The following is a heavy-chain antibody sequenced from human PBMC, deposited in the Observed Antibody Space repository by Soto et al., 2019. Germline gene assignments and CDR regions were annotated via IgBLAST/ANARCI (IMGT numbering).Heavy chain of an antibody. D-gene: IGHD2-2*01. CDR2: IYPGDSDT. Sequence: GESLKISCKGSGYSFTSYWIGWVRQMPGKGLEWMGIIYPGDSDTGYSPSFQGQVTISADKSISHAYLQWSSLKASDTAMYYCARAEIVLTPAAILGVAGFDYWGQGTLVTVSS. J-gene: IGHJ4*02. CDR1: GYSFTSYW. CDR3: ARAEIVLTPAAILGVAGFDY. V-gene: IGHV5-51*01.